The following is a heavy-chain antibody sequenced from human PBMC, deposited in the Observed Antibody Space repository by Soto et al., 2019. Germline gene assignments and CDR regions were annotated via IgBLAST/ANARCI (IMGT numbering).Heavy chain of an antibody. V-gene: IGHV1-46*01. CDR2: INPSGGGT. CDR3: AIETYYDSGALDY. J-gene: IGHJ4*02. CDR1: GYTFTSYS. Sequence: ASVKASCKASGYTFTSYSMHWVRQAPGQGLERMGIINPSGGGTDYAQNFQGRVTLTRDTSTSTVYMELSSLRSEDTAVYYCAIETYYDSGALDYRSQGTVVTGSS. D-gene: IGHD3-10*01.